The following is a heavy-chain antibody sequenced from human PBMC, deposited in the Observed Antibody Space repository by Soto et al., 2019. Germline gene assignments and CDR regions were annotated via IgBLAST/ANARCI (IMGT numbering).Heavy chain of an antibody. V-gene: IGHV4-39*01. CDR1: GGSISSSSYY. CDR3: ARHGPLTVTTFAFDS. J-gene: IGHJ3*02. Sequence: SETLSLTCTVSGGSISSSSYYWGWIRQPPGKGLEWIGSIYYSGSTYYNQSLKSRVTISVDTSMNQFSLKLSSETAADTAVYYCARHGPLTVTTFAFDSWGQGTMVT. D-gene: IGHD4-4*01. CDR2: IYYSGST.